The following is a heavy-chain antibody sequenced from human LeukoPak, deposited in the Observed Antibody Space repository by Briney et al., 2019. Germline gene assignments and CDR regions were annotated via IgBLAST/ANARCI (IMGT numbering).Heavy chain of an antibody. J-gene: IGHJ4*02. CDR1: GGSVSSGSYY. CDR2: IYYSGST. Sequence: SGTLSLTCTVSGGSVSSGSYYWSWIRQPPGKGLEWIGYIYYSGSTNYNPSLKSRVTISVDTSKNQFSLKLSSVTAADTAVYYCARLRGYSYGIDYWGQGTLVTVPS. CDR3: ARLRGYSYGIDY. D-gene: IGHD5-18*01. V-gene: IGHV4-61*01.